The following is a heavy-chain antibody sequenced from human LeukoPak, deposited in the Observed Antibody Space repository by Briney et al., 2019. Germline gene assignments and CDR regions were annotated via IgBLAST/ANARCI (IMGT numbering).Heavy chain of an antibody. V-gene: IGHV3-11*01. CDR2: ISSSGSTI. CDR3: ASSRLVTNPLDY. J-gene: IGHJ4*02. CDR1: GFTFSDYY. D-gene: IGHD3-9*01. Sequence: GGSLRLSCAASGFTFSDYYMSWIRQAPGKGLEWVSYISSSGSTIYYADSVKGRFTISRDNAKSSLYLQMNSLRAEDTAVYYCASSRLVTNPLDYWGQGTLVTVSS.